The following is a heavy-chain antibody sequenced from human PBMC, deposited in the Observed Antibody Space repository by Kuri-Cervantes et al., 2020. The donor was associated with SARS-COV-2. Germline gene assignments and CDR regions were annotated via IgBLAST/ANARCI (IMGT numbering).Heavy chain of an antibody. J-gene: IGHJ4*02. CDR1: GFTFSSYS. CDR2: ISSSSSTI. D-gene: IGHD6-13*01. CDR3: ARAISSWFDY. V-gene: IGHV3-48*02. Sequence: GESLKIFCAASGFTFSSYSMNWVRQAPGKGLEWVSYISSSSSTIYYADSVKGRFTISRDNAKNSLYLQMNSLRDEDTAVYYCARAISSWFDYWGQGTLVTVSS.